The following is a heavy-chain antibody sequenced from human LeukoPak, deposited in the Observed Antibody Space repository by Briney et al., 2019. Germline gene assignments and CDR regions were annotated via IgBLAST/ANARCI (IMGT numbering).Heavy chain of an antibody. CDR1: GGSFSTYY. J-gene: IGHJ6*03. Sequence: SETLSLTCTVSGGSFSTYYWSWIRQPPGKGLEWIGHIYNSGSTNYSPSLKSRVTISVDTSKNQFSLKLSSVTAADTAVYYCAGTPRVYYYYKDVWGKGTTVTVSS. CDR2: IYNSGST. CDR3: AGTPRVYYYYKDV. V-gene: IGHV4-59*01. D-gene: IGHD1-7*01.